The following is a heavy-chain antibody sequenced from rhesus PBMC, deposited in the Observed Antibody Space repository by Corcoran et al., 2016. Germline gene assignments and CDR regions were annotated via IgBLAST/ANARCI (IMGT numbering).Heavy chain of an antibody. Sequence: QLQLQESGPGLVKASETLSVTCAVSGGSISNNYWTWIRQAPGEGLECIGYIHGSGSITNYYHSRKFRVTLSIDTSTHHLSLNRVSADAADTAVYYCAGPVDRTGYYCLDYWGQGVLVIVSS. CDR1: GGSISNNY. CDR2: IHGSGSIT. CDR3: AGPVDRTGYYCLDY. D-gene: IGHD3-3*01. J-gene: IGHJ4*01. V-gene: IGHV4-169*01.